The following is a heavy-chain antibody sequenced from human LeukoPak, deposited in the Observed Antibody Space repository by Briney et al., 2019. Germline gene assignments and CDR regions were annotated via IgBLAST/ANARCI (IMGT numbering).Heavy chain of an antibody. V-gene: IGHV3-7*03. CDR1: GFTFSSYW. D-gene: IGHD3/OR15-3a*01. Sequence: GGSLRLSCAASGFTFSSYWMNWARQAPGKGLEWVASINHNGNVNYYVDSVKGRFTISRDNAKNSLYLQMGNLRAEDTAVYFCARGGGLDVWGQGTLVTVSS. CDR3: ARGGGLDV. J-gene: IGHJ4*02. CDR2: INHNGNVN.